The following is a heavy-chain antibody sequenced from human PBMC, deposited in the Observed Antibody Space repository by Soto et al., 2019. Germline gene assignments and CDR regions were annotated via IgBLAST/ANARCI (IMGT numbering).Heavy chain of an antibody. J-gene: IGHJ3*01. V-gene: IGHV3-53*01. D-gene: IGHD3-22*01. CDR2: IYSSGST. Sequence: EVQLVESGGGLIQPGGSLRLSCAASGFTFSSNDMNWVRQAPGKRLEWVSLIYSSGSTYYADSVKGRFTISRDNSKTTLYLQMSSLSAEDTAVYYCATRPLLPGAPWGQGTMVTVSS. CDR1: GFTFSSND. CDR3: ATRPLLPGAP.